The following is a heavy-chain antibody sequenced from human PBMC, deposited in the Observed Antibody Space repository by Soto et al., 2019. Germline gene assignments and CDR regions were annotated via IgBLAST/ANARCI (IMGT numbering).Heavy chain of an antibody. J-gene: IGHJ4*02. D-gene: IGHD4-17*01. CDR3: ARTTTVVTPYFDY. V-gene: IGHV3-23*01. CDR2: ISGSGGST. CDR1: GFSFSSYA. Sequence: EVQLLESGGGLVQPGGSLRLSCAASGFSFSSYAMSWVRQAPGKGLEWVSAISGSGGSTNYADSVRGRFTISRDNSKNTLYLQMNSLRAEDTAVYYCARTTTVVTPYFDYWGQGNLVTVSS.